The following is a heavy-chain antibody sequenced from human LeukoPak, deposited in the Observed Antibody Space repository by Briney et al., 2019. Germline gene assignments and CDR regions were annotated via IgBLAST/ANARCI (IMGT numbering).Heavy chain of an antibody. CDR3: AKEVPPAAGFITFDY. V-gene: IGHV3-23*01. CDR2: ISGSGGST. CDR1: GFTFSNYA. D-gene: IGHD6-13*01. Sequence: GGSLRLSCAASGFTFSNYAMHWVRQAPGKGLEWVSAISGSGGSTYYADSVKGRFTISRDNSKNTLYLQMNSLRPEDTAVYYCAKEVPPAAGFITFDYWGQGTLVTVSS. J-gene: IGHJ4*02.